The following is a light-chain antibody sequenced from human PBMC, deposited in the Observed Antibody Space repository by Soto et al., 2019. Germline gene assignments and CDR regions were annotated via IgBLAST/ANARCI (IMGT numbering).Light chain of an antibody. Sequence: DTQMTQSPSTLSASVGDRVTITCLASQSVTTWLAWYQQKPGKAPKLLIYKASNLESGLPSRFTGSGSGTEFTLTISSLQSDDFATYYCQQYSTYPITFGQGTRLEI. V-gene: IGKV1-5*03. CDR3: QQYSTYPIT. J-gene: IGKJ5*01. CDR1: QSVTTW. CDR2: KAS.